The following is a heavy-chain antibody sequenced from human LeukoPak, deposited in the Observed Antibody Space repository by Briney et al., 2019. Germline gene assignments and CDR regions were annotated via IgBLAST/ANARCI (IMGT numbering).Heavy chain of an antibody. D-gene: IGHD1-1*01. V-gene: IGHV4-4*02. CDR1: GGSISSTNW. CDR3: ARRPTTGTTQYYFDY. J-gene: IGHJ4*02. Sequence: SETLSLTCGVSGGSISSTNWWSWVRQPPGKGLEWIGIIYSGGSTQYNPSLKSRVTISVDTSKNQFSLKLSSVTAADTAVYYCARRPTTGTTQYYFDYWGPGTLVTVSS. CDR2: IYSGGST.